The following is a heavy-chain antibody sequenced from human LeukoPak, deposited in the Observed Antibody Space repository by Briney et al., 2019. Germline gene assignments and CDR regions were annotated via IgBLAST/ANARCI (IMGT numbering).Heavy chain of an antibody. CDR2: FDPEDGET. CDR1: GYTLTELS. V-gene: IGHV1-24*01. J-gene: IGHJ4*02. Sequence: ASVKVSCKVSGYTLTELSMHWVRQAPGKELEWMGGFDPEDGETIYAQKFQGRVTMTEDTSTDTAYMELSSLRSEDTAVYYCATDAPYYYDSSGYPLYWGQGTLVTVSS. D-gene: IGHD3-22*01. CDR3: ATDAPYYYDSSGYPLY.